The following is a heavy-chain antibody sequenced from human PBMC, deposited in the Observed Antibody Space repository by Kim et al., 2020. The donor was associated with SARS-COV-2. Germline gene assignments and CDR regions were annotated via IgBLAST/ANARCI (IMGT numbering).Heavy chain of an antibody. Sequence: ADYGKARFTISRDNAKNSLFLQMTSLRAEDTAVYYCAREGFGVVIIHFDSWGQGTLVTVSS. V-gene: IGHV3-11*05. D-gene: IGHD3-3*01. J-gene: IGHJ4*02. CDR3: AREGFGVVIIHFDS.